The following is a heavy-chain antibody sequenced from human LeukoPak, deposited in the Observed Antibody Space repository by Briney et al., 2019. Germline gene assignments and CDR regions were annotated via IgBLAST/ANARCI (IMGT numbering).Heavy chain of an antibody. D-gene: IGHD3-3*01. Sequence: GGSLRLSCAASGFTFSSYWMHWVRQAPGKGLEWVSAISGSGGSTYYADSVKGRFTISRDNSKNTLYLQMNSLRAEDTAVYYCAKGPYDFWSGYYPFDYWGQGTLVTVSS. J-gene: IGHJ4*02. CDR2: ISGSGGST. CDR3: AKGPYDFWSGYYPFDY. V-gene: IGHV3-23*01. CDR1: GFTFSSYW.